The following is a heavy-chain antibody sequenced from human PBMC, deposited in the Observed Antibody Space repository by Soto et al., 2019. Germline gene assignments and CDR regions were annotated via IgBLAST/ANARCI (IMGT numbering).Heavy chain of an antibody. CDR3: ARMRYSSGWSYYFDS. D-gene: IGHD6-19*01. Sequence: SGPRLVNPTQTLTLTCILSGFSISTIGMRVNWIRQPPGKALEWLARIDWDEGTFYSTSLQNRLTVSKDTSKNQVVLTMTNMDLVDTATYYCARMRYSSGWSYYFDSWGQGALVTVSS. J-gene: IGHJ4*02. V-gene: IGHV2-70*04. CDR1: GFSISTIGMR. CDR2: IDWDEGT.